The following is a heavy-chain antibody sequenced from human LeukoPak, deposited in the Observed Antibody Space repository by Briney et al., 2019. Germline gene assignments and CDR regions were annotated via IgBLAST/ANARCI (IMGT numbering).Heavy chain of an antibody. J-gene: IGHJ4*02. CDR2: IYTSGST. CDR3: ARTYYDSSGYHPIDY. CDR1: GGSISSGSYY. D-gene: IGHD3-22*01. V-gene: IGHV4-61*02. Sequence: SETLSLTCTVSGGSISSGSYYWSWIRQPAGKGLEWIGRIYTSGSTNYNPSLKSRVTISVDTSKNQFSLKLSSVTAADTAVYYCARTYYDSSGYHPIDYRGQGTLVTVSS.